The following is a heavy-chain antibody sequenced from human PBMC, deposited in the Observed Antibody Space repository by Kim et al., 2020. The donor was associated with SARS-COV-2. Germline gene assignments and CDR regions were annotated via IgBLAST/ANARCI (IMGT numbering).Heavy chain of an antibody. CDR2: ISSSSSYI. V-gene: IGHV3-21*04. D-gene: IGHD3-10*01. CDR3: ARDRAYYYGSGSYYAVDYYYYGMDV. J-gene: IGHJ6*02. CDR1: GFTFSSYS. Sequence: GGSLRLSCAASGFTFSSYSMNWVRQAPGKGLEWVSSISSSSSYIYYADSVKGRFTISRDNAKNSLYLQMNSLRAEDTAVYYCARDRAYYYGSGSYYAVDYYYYGMDVWGQGTTVTVSS.